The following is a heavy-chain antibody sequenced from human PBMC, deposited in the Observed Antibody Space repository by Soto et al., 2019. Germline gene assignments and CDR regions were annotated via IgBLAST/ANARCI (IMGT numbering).Heavy chain of an antibody. Sequence: GGSLRLSCAASGFTFSSYAMHWVRQAPGKGLEWVAVISYDGSNKYYADSVKGRFTISRDNSKNTLYLQMNSLRAEDTAVYYCARRYGSGSYGFDYWGQGTLVTVSS. CDR2: ISYDGSNK. V-gene: IGHV3-30-3*01. D-gene: IGHD3-10*01. CDR1: GFTFSSYA. CDR3: ARRYGSGSYGFDY. J-gene: IGHJ4*02.